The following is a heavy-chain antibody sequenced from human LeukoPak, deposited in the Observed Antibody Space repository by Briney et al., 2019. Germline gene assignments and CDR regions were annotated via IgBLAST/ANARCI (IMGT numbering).Heavy chain of an antibody. D-gene: IGHD6-13*01. CDR2: IYYSGST. CDR3: ARAYTSSCRWFDP. CDR1: GGSISSGGYY. J-gene: IGHJ5*02. Sequence: SETLSLTCTVSGGSISSGGYYWSWIRQHPGKGLEWIGYIYYSGSTYYNPSLKSRVTISVDTSKNQFSPKLSSVTAADTAVYYCARAYTSSCRWFDPWGQGTLVTVSS. V-gene: IGHV4-31*03.